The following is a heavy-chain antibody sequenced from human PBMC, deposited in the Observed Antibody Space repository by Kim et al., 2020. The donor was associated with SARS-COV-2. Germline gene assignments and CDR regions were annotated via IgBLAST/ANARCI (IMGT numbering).Heavy chain of an antibody. CDR1: GFTFDDYT. Sequence: GGSLRLSCAASGFTFDDYTMHWVRQAPGKGLGWVSLISWDGGSTYYADSVKGRFTISRDNSKNSLYLQMNSLRTEDTALYYCAKAHGSGSYYPYWGQGTLVTVSS. V-gene: IGHV3-43*01. CDR3: AKAHGSGSYYPY. J-gene: IGHJ4*02. D-gene: IGHD3-10*01. CDR2: ISWDGGST.